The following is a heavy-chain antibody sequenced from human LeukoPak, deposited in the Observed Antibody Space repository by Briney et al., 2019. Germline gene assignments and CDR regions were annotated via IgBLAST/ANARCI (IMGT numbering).Heavy chain of an antibody. CDR1: GYTLTELS. CDR2: FDPEDGET. Sequence: ASVKVSCKVSGYTLTELSMHWVRQAPGKGIEWMGGFDPEDGETIYAQKFQGRVTMTEDTSTDTAYMELSSLRSEDTAVYYCATAKRGSGSSPHDYWGQGTLVTVSS. CDR3: ATAKRGSGSSPHDY. V-gene: IGHV1-24*01. D-gene: IGHD3-10*01. J-gene: IGHJ4*02.